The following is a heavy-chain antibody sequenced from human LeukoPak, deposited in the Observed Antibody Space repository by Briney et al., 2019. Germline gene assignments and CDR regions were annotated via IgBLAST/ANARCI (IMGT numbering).Heavy chain of an antibody. CDR1: GFTFSSYW. CDR2: IKSDGSST. Sequence: GGSLRLSCAAFGFTFSSYWMHWVRQAPGKGLVWVSRIKSDGSSTRYADSVKGRFTISRDNAKNTLYLQMNSLRAEDTAVYYCARGRAYYDFWSGYYNWFDPWGQGTLVTVSS. CDR3: ARGRAYYDFWSGYYNWFDP. D-gene: IGHD3-3*01. J-gene: IGHJ5*02. V-gene: IGHV3-74*01.